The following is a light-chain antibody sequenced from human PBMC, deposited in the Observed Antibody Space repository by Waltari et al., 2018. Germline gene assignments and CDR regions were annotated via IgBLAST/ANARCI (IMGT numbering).Light chain of an antibody. CDR3: QQSYTTPLT. J-gene: IGKJ4*01. CDR2: GAS. Sequence: DIQMTQSPSSLSAPVGDRVTITCRASQRISSYLDWYQHKRGKAPKLLIYGASSLQSGVPSRFSGSGSGTDFTLTISTLQPEDFATYYCQQSYTTPLTFGGGTRVEIK. CDR1: QRISSY. V-gene: IGKV1-39*01.